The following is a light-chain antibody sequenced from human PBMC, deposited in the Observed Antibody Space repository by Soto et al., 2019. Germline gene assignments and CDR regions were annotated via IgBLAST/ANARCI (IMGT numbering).Light chain of an antibody. CDR2: WAS. V-gene: IGKV4-1*01. J-gene: IGKJ2*01. Sequence: DIVMTQSPDSLAVSLGETATINCKSSQSVLYSSNNENYLAWYQQKPGQPPKLLIYWASTRESGVPDRFSGSGSGTDFTLTISSLQAEDVAVYYCQQYYGTLSFGQGTKLEIK. CDR1: QSVLYSSNNENY. CDR3: QQYYGTLS.